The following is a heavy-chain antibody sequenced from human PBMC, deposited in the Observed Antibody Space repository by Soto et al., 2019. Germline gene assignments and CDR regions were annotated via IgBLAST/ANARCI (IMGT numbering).Heavy chain of an antibody. CDR1: GGSISGSSYY. CDR3: TRHAIGVVVPAAIRN. J-gene: IGHJ4*02. D-gene: IGHD2-15*01. Sequence: PSETLSLTCAVSGGSISGSSYYWDWIRQPPGKGLEWIGTIYYTGTSNYNPSLKSRVTISVDTSKNQFSLNLSSVTAADTAVYYCTRHAIGVVVPAAIRNWGQGSLVTVSS. CDR2: IYYTGTS. V-gene: IGHV4-39*01.